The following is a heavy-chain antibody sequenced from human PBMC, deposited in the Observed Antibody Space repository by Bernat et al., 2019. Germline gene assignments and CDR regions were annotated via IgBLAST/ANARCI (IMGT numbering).Heavy chain of an antibody. Sequence: QVQLVESGGGVVQPGRSLRLSCAASGFTFSSYAMHWVRQAPGKGLEWVAVISYDGSNKYYADSVKGRFTISRDNSKNTLYLQMNSLRAEDTAVYYWARASWGQGDYWGQGTLVTVSS. J-gene: IGHJ4*02. CDR1: GFTFSSYA. CDR2: ISYDGSNK. V-gene: IGHV3-30-3*01. CDR3: ARASWGQGDY. D-gene: IGHD3-16*01.